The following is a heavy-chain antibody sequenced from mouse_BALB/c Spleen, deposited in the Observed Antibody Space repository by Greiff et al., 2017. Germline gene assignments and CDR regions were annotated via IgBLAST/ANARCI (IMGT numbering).Heavy chain of an antibody. V-gene: IGHV1S45*01. Sequence: EVQRVESGAELVRPGASVKISCKAFGYTFTNHHINWVKQRPGQGLDWIGYINPYNDYTSYNQKFKGKATLTVDKSSSTAYMELSSLTSEDSAVYYCARNGDYYGSSRFAYWGQGTLVTVSA. J-gene: IGHJ3*01. CDR3: ARNGDYYGSSRFAY. CDR2: INPYNDYT. D-gene: IGHD1-1*01. CDR1: GYTFTNHH.